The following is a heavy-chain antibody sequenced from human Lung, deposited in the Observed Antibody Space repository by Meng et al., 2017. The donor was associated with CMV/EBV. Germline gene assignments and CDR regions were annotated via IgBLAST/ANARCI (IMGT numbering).Heavy chain of an antibody. CDR2: MNPNSGNT. CDR1: GYTFTSYD. Sequence: ASXXVSXKASGYTFTSYDISWVRQAPGQGLEWMGWMNPNSGNTDSAQNFQGRVTMTRNTSISTAYLELSSLRSEDTAVYYCARAVYCIGTTCFFYPMDVWGQGXTVTV. V-gene: IGHV1-8*01. CDR3: ARAVYCIGTTCFFYPMDV. J-gene: IGHJ6*02. D-gene: IGHD2-2*01.